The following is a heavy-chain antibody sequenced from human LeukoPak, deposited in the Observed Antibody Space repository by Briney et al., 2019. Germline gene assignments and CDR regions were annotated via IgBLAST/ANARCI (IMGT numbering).Heavy chain of an antibody. J-gene: IGHJ4*02. D-gene: IGHD3-10*01. CDR2: IPFDGSKQ. V-gene: IGHV3-30*04. CDR1: GLTFSSYV. CDR3: ATGGSGTYTQYFDH. Sequence: GGSLRLSCAASGLTFSSYVMNWVRQAPGRGLEWVAAIPFDGSKQYYADSVKGRFTVSRDNSKNTLYLHMKNLRTEDTAIYYCATGGSGTYTQYFDHWGQGNLVTVSS.